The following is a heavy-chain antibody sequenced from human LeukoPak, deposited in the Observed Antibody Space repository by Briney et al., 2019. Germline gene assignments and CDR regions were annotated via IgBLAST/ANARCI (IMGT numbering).Heavy chain of an antibody. J-gene: IGHJ3*02. V-gene: IGHV4-59*12. CDR1: GGSISSYY. CDR2: IYYSGST. CDR3: ARDYCGGDCYSRGNRPRGAFDI. Sequence: SETLSLTCTVSGGSISSYYWSWIRQPPGKGLEWIGYIYYSGSTYYNPSLKSRVTMSVDTSKNQFSLKLSSVTAADTAVYYCARDYCGGDCYSRGNRPRGAFDIWGQGTMATVSS. D-gene: IGHD2-21*02.